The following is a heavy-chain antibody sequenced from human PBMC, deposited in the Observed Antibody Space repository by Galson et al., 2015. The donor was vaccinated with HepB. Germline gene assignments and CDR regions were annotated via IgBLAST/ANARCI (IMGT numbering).Heavy chain of an antibody. CDR1: GFTFTSSA. Sequence: SVKVSCKASGFTFTSSAVQWVRQARGQRLEWIGWIVVGSGNTNYAQKFQERVTITRDMSTSTAYMELSSLRSEDTAVYYCAARAPIAVAGTPDTVDYWGQGTLVTVSS. CDR3: AARAPIAVAGTPDTVDY. D-gene: IGHD6-19*01. CDR2: IVVGSGNT. V-gene: IGHV1-58*01. J-gene: IGHJ4*02.